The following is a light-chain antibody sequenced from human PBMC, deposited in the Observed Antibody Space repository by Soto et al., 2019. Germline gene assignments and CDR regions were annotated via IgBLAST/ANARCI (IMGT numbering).Light chain of an antibody. CDR1: QSVSSN. CDR3: QQYNNWWT. Sequence: EIVMTQSPATLSVSPGERATLSCRASQSVSSNLAWYQQKPGQAPRLLIYGASTRATGIPARFNGSGSGTEFTRTISSLQSEDFAVYYCQQYNNWWTFGQGTKVEIK. V-gene: IGKV3-15*01. CDR2: GAS. J-gene: IGKJ1*01.